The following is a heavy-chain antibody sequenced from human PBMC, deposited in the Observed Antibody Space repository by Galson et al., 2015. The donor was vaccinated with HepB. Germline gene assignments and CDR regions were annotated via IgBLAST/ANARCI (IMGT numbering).Heavy chain of an antibody. CDR1: GFTFSSHG. CDR2: IWYDGSEK. V-gene: IGHV3-33*01. J-gene: IGHJ4*02. Sequence: SLRLSCAASGFTFSSHGMHWVRQAPGKGLEWVAIIWYDGSEKYYAESVKGRFTISRDNSKKTLYLQMNSLRAEDTAVYYCARDLYGDADYWGQGTLVTVSS. CDR3: ARDLYGDADY. D-gene: IGHD4-17*01.